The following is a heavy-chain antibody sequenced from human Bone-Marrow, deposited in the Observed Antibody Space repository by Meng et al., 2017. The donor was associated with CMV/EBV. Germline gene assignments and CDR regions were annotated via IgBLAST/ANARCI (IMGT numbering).Heavy chain of an antibody. CDR1: GFTFSSYA. D-gene: IGHD3-22*01. CDR3: AKVSYYYDSSGYSFDY. V-gene: IGHV3-23*03. CDR2: IYSGGSST. J-gene: IGHJ4*02. Sequence: GFTFSSYAMSWGRQAPGKGLEWVSVIYSGGSSTYYADSVKGRFTISRDNSKNTLYLQMNSLRAEDTAVYYCAKVSYYYDSSGYSFDYWGQGTLVTVSS.